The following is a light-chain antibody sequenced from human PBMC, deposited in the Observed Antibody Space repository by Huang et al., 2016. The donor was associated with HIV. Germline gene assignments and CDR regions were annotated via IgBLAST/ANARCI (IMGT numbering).Light chain of an antibody. CDR3: QHYYNYPLI. CDR2: GAS. J-gene: IGKJ3*01. CDR1: QHIDTY. V-gene: IGKV1-8*01. Sequence: IRMTQSPSSLSASTGDRVTITCRASQHIDTYLAWYQQRPGSAPKLLIYGASTLQTDVPSRFSGNGSGTDCTLNINCLQSEDVAIYYCQHYYNYPLIFGPGTRVD.